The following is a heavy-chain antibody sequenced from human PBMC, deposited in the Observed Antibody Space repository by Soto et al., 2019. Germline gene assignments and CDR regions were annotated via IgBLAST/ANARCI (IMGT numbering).Heavy chain of an antibody. CDR1: GYTFTSYS. J-gene: IGHJ4*02. CDR2: INPSGGST. Sequence: ASVKVSCKASGYTFTSYSIHWVRQAPGQGLEWMGIINPSGGSTNCAQKFQGRVTMSRDTFTTTAYMELSSLRSEDTAVYYCARDRVTIFGVVVGDFDYWGQGTLVTVSS. D-gene: IGHD3-3*01. CDR3: ARDRVTIFGVVVGDFDY. V-gene: IGHV1-46*01.